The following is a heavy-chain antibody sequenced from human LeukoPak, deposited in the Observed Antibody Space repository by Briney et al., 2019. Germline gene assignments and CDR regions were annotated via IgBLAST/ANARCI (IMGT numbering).Heavy chain of an antibody. CDR3: ARSERLLQAPFDP. J-gene: IGHJ5*02. V-gene: IGHV4-30-2*01. Sequence: PSQTLSLTCTVSGGSISSGGYYWSWIRQPPGKGLEWIGEINHSGSTNYNPSLKSRVTISVDTSKNQFSLKLSSVTAADTAVYYCARSERLLQAPFDPWGRGTQVTVSS. D-gene: IGHD3-3*01. CDR2: INHSGST. CDR1: GGSISSGGYY.